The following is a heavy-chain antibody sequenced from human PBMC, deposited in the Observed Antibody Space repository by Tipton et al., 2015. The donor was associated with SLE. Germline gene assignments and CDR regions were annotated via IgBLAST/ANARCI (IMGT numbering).Heavy chain of an antibody. CDR2: VYYNGNT. CDR1: GDSISSSTYY. D-gene: IGHD6-13*01. CDR3: ARHSSSYFRGIGD. V-gene: IGHV4-39*07. J-gene: IGHJ4*02. Sequence: GLVKPSETLSLTCIVSGDSISSSTYYWGWIRQPPGKGLEWIGSVYYNGNTYYKSSLKSRVTISVDTSKNQVSLKLSTVTAADTAVYHCARHSSSYFRGIGDWGQGTLVTVSS.